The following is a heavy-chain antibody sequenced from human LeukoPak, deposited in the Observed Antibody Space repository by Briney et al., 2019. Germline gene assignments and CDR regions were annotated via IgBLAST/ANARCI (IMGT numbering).Heavy chain of an antibody. CDR3: ARPPGMGARFEVFAY. CDR2: IVPILGIA. Sequence: VASVKVSCKASGGTFSSYTISWVRQAPGQGLEWMGRIVPILGIANYAQKFQGRVTITADKSTSTAYMELSSLRSEDTAVYYCARPPGMGARFEVFAYGGQGPLVTFPS. J-gene: IGHJ4*02. CDR1: GGTFSSYT. D-gene: IGHD3-16*01. V-gene: IGHV1-69*02.